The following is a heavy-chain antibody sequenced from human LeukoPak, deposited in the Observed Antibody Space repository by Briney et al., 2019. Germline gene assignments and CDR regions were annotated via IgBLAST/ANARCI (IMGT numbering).Heavy chain of an antibody. CDR2: IYPDDSDT. CDR1: GYSFGNRW. CDR3: ARGAYGSGSYYNYYGMDV. V-gene: IGHV5-51*01. D-gene: IGHD3-10*01. J-gene: IGHJ6*02. Sequence: GESLKISCKGSGYSFGNRWIGWVRQMPGKGLEWMGIIYPDDSDTIYSPSFEGQVTISADKSNSTAYLQWSSLKASDTAMYYCARGAYGSGSYYNYYGMDVWGQGTTVTVSS.